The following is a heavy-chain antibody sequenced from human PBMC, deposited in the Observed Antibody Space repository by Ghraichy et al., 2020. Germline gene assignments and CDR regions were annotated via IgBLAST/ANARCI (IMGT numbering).Heavy chain of an antibody. J-gene: IGHJ4*02. D-gene: IGHD3-3*01. CDR2: IYYSGST. V-gene: IGHV4-30-4*01. CDR1: GGSISSGDYY. Sequence: SETLSLTCTVSGGSISSGDYYWSWIRQPPGKGLEWIGYIYYSGSTYYNPSLKSRVTIPVDTSKNQFSLKLSSVTAADTAVYYCARALYDFNFDYWGQGTLVTVSS. CDR3: ARALYDFNFDY.